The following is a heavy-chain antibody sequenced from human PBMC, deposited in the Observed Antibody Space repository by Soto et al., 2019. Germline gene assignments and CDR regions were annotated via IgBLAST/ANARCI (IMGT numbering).Heavy chain of an antibody. CDR3: ARASRGSSAYYYYYGMDV. CDR2: INHSGST. Sequence: PSETLSLTCAVYGGSFSGYYWSWIRQPPGKGLEWIGEINHSGSTNYNPSLKSRVTISVDTSKNQFSLKLSSVTAADTAVYYCARASRGSSAYYYYYGMDVWGQGTTVTVSS. J-gene: IGHJ6*02. D-gene: IGHD6-6*01. V-gene: IGHV4-34*01. CDR1: GGSFSGYY.